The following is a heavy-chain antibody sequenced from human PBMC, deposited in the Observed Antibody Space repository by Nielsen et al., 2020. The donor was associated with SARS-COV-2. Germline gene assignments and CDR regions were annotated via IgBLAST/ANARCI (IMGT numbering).Heavy chain of an antibody. J-gene: IGHJ6*03. CDR2: IFYNGSTIGNT. CDR3: ARRSAAYSSSGEYYYYYMDV. V-gene: IGHV4-59*08. Sequence: WIRQPPGKGLQWIGSIFYNGSTIGNTNYNPSLRSRVTISVDTSKNQFSLKLSSVTAADTAVYYCARRSAAYSSSGEYYYYYMDVWGKGTTVTVSS. D-gene: IGHD6-6*01.